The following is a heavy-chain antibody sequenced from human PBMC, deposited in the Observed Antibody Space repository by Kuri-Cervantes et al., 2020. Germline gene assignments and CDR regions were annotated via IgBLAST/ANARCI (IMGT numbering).Heavy chain of an antibody. Sequence: SETLSLTCAAYGGSFSGYYWSWIRQPPGKGLEWIGEINHSGSTNYNPSLKSRVTISVDTSKNQFSLKLSSVTAADTAVYYCARDCLGPSPFGGGSCYYFDYWAREPWSPSPQ. J-gene: IGHJ4*02. CDR1: GGSFSGYY. D-gene: IGHD2-15*01. CDR2: INHSGST. CDR3: ARDCLGPSPFGGGSCYYFDY. V-gene: IGHV4-34*01.